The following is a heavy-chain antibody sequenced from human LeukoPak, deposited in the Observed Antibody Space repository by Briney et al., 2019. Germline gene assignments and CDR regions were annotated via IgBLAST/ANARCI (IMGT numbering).Heavy chain of an antibody. CDR2: IYYSGST. CDR3: ARLQGGTYYYDSSGYLNWFDP. J-gene: IGHJ5*02. Sequence: SETLSLTCTVSGGSINSSSYYWGWIRQPPGKGLECIGSIYYSGSTYYNPSLKSRVTMSVDTSMNQFSLKLSSVTAADTAVYYCARLQGGTYYYDSSGYLNWFDPWGQGTLVTVSS. V-gene: IGHV4-39*01. CDR1: GGSINSSSYY. D-gene: IGHD3-22*01.